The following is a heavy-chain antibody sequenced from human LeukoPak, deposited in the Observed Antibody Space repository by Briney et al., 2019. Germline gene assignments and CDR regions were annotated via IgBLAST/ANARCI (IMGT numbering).Heavy chain of an antibody. V-gene: IGHV3-23*01. CDR3: AKGPTHGAAGGGFDY. Sequence: GGSLRLSCAASGFTFSTYGMSWVRQAPGKGLEWVSAISGSGDSTYSADSVKGRFTISRDNSKNTLYLQMNSLRAEDTAVYYCAKGPTHGAAGGGFDYWGQGSLVTVSS. J-gene: IGHJ4*02. CDR2: ISGSGDST. CDR1: GFTFSTYG. D-gene: IGHD6-13*01.